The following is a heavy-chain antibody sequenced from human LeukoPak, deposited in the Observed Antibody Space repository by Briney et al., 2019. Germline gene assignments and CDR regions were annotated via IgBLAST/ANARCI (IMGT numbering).Heavy chain of an antibody. CDR3: ARARLGQWLRYEENWFDP. Sequence: GASVKVSCKASGYTFTSYYMHWVRQAPGQGLEWMGIINPSGGSTSYAQKFQGRVTMTRDTSTSTVYMELSSLRSEDTAVYYCARARLGQWLRYEENWFDPWGQGTLVTVSS. CDR2: INPSGGST. V-gene: IGHV1-46*01. J-gene: IGHJ5*02. D-gene: IGHD6-19*01. CDR1: GYTFTSYY.